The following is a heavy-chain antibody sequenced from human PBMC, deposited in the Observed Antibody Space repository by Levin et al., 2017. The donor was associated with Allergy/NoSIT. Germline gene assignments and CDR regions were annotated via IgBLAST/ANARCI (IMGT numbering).Heavy chain of an antibody. V-gene: IGHV3-23*01. D-gene: IGHD6-25*01. CDR3: ARVGSGIDI. CDR1: GFTFSSYA. Sequence: GESLKISCAASGFTFSSYAMSWVRQAPGKGLEWVSAISGSGGSTYYADSVKGRFTISRDNSKNTLYLQMNSLRAEDTAVYYCARVGSGIDIWGQGTMVTVSS. CDR2: ISGSGGST. J-gene: IGHJ3*02.